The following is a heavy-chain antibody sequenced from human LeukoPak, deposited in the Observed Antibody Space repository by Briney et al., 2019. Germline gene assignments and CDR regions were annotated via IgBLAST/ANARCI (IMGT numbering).Heavy chain of an antibody. CDR1: GYTFTSYY. V-gene: IGHV1-46*01. CDR3: ARDAVGLWGSYDY. D-gene: IGHD3-16*01. Sequence: ASVKVSCKASGYTFTSYYMHWVRQAPGQGLEWMGIINPSGGSTSYAQKFQGRVTMTRDTSTSTAYMELRSLRSDDTAVYYCARDAVGLWGSYDYWGQGTLVTVSS. CDR2: INPSGGST. J-gene: IGHJ4*02.